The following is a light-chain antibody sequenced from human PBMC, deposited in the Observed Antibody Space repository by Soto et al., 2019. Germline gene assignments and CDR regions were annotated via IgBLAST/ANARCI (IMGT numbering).Light chain of an antibody. CDR2: DVT. Sequence: QSALIQPRSLSGSPGQSVTISCTGTSSDVGGYNYVSWYQQHPGKSPKLLIYDVTKRPSGVPDHFSGSKSGNTASLTISGLQAEDEADYYCSSYAGAYTWVFGGGTKVTVL. V-gene: IGLV2-11*01. CDR1: SSDVGGYNY. CDR3: SSYAGAYTWV. J-gene: IGLJ3*02.